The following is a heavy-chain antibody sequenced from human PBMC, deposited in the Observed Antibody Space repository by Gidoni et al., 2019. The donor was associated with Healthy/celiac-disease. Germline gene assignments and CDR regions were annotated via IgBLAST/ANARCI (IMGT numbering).Heavy chain of an antibody. D-gene: IGHD3-3*01. V-gene: IGHV3-49*03. J-gene: IGHJ5*02. CDR1: GFTFGDYA. CDR2: IRSKAYGGTT. CDR3: TRYRVLRFLEWSPFDP. Sequence: EVQLVESGGGLVQPGRSLRLSCTASGFTFGDYAMSWFRQAPGKGLEWVGFIRSKAYGGTTEYAASVKGRFTISRDDSKSIAYLQMNSLKTEDTAVYYCTRYRVLRFLEWSPFDPWGQGTLVTVTS.